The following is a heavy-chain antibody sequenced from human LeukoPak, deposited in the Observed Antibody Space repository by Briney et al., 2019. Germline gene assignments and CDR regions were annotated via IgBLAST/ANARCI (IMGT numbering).Heavy chain of an antibody. D-gene: IGHD6-19*01. CDR1: GYTFTGYY. Sequence: GASVKVSCKASGYTFTGYYMHWVRQAPGQGLEWMGWISPNSGGTNYAQNFQGRVTMTRDTSISTAYMELSRLRSDDTAVYYCARETTVAGTIDYWGQGTLVTVPS. CDR3: ARETTVAGTIDY. CDR2: ISPNSGGT. J-gene: IGHJ4*02. V-gene: IGHV1-2*02.